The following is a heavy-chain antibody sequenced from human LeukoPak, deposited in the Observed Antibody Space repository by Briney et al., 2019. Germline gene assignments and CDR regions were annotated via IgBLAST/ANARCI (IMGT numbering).Heavy chain of an antibody. Sequence: GGSLRLSCAASGFTFSSYGMHWVRQAPGKGLEWVAFIRYDGSNKYYADSVKGRFTISRDNSKNTLYLQMNGLRAEDTAVYYCARSEYCSSTSCYRTYYYYYMDVWGKGTTVTISS. V-gene: IGHV3-30*02. CDR3: ARSEYCSSTSCYRTYYYYYMDV. CDR2: IRYDGSNK. J-gene: IGHJ6*03. CDR1: GFTFSSYG. D-gene: IGHD2-2*02.